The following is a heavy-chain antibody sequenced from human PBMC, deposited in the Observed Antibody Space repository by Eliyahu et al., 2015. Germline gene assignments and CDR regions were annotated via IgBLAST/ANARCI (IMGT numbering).Heavy chain of an antibody. CDR2: INPSGGST. CDR1: GYTFTSYX. CDR3: ARDLKTELLPYYYYGMDV. D-gene: IGHD1-26*01. J-gene: IGHJ6*02. V-gene: IGHV1-46*03. Sequence: QVQLVQSGAEVKKPGASVKVSCKASGYTFTSYXMHWVRQAPGQGLEWMGIINPSGGSTSYAQKFQGRVTMTRDTSTSTVYMELSSLRSEDTAVYYCARDLKTELLPYYYYGMDVWGQGTTVTVSS.